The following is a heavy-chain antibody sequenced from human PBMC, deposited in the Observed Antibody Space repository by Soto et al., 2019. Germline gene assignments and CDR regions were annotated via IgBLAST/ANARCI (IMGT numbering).Heavy chain of an antibody. Sequence: GGSLRLSCVVSGFTFSTYAMYWVRQAPGKGLEWVALISFDGSSEYYADSVRGRFAISRDNSKDTLYLQMNSLRAEDTAVFYCARSVRGVVNTGIDYWGQGTLVTVSS. J-gene: IGHJ4*02. CDR2: ISFDGSSE. CDR3: ARSVRGVVNTGIDY. D-gene: IGHD3-10*01. V-gene: IGHV3-30*09. CDR1: GFTFSTYA.